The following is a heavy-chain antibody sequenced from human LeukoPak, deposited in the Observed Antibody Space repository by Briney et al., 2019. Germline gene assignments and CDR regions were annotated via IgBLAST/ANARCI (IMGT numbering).Heavy chain of an antibody. V-gene: IGHV4-59*01. CDR2: IYYSGST. D-gene: IGHD3-10*01. J-gene: IGHJ4*02. CDR3: ARVGYSSSGNYYNDRGAFDY. CDR1: GGSISSYY. Sequence: SETLSLTCTVSGGSISSYYWSWIRQPPGKGLEWMGYIYYSGSTNYNPSLKSRVTISVDTSKNQFSLKLSSVTAADTAVYYCARVGYSSSGNYYNDRGAFDYWGQGTLVTVSS.